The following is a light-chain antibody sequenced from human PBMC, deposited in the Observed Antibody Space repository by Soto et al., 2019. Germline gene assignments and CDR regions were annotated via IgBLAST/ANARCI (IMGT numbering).Light chain of an antibody. CDR3: RQYGSSPIS. J-gene: IGKJ5*01. CDR1: QNIRSNY. CDR2: DAS. Sequence: EIVLTPSPGTLSLSPGERATLSCRASQNIRSNYLAWYQQKPGQAPRLLISDASTRAAGIPDRLSGSGSGTDFTLTISRLEPEDFAVYYCRQYGSSPISFGQGTRLEIK. V-gene: IGKV3-20*01.